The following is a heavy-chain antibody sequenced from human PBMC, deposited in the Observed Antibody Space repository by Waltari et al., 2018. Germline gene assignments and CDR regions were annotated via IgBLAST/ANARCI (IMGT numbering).Heavy chain of an antibody. CDR2: ISSYNVDT. CDR1: GYTFHSYG. Sequence: QVQLVQSGAEVRKPGASVKVSCKASGYTFHSYGISWVQQAPGHGLEWLGYISSYNVDTRSQQRLQGRVTLTTDTSTNTAYMELRSLKSDDTAVYYCARDWGSSTSKHLDYWGQGTLVTVSS. D-gene: IGHD3-16*01. J-gene: IGHJ4*02. CDR3: ARDWGSSTSKHLDY. V-gene: IGHV1-18*01.